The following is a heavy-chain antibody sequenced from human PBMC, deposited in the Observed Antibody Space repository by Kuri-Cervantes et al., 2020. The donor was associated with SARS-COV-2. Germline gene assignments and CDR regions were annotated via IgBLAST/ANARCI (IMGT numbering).Heavy chain of an antibody. J-gene: IGHJ6*02. D-gene: IGHD2-8*01. CDR3: AREGVREIYYYYYYGMDV. V-gene: IGHV3-48*02. CDR2: ISSSSSTI. CDR1: GFTFSSYS. Sequence: GGSLRLSCAASGFTFSSYSMNWVRQAPGKGLEWVSYISSSSSTIYYADSVKGRFTISRDNAKNSLYLQMNCLRDEDTAVYYCAREGVREIYYYYYYGMDVWGQGTTVTVSS.